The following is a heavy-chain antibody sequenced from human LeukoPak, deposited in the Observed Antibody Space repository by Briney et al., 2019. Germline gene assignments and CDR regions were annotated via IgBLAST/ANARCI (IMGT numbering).Heavy chain of an antibody. CDR3: ATGGPIVAGFFQH. CDR1: SGSISSGGYY. CDR2: IYYSGST. Sequence: PSQTPSLTCTVLSGSISSGGYYWSWIRQHPGKGLEWIGYIYYSGSTYYNPSLKSRVTISVDTSQNQFSLRLSSVTAADTAVYYCATGGPIVAGFFQHWGQGTLVTVSS. J-gene: IGHJ1*01. D-gene: IGHD2-15*01. V-gene: IGHV4-31*03.